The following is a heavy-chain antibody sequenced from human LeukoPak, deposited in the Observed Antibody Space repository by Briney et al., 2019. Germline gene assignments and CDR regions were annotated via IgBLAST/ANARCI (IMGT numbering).Heavy chain of an antibody. CDR1: GFIFTNYF. J-gene: IGHJ4*02. CDR2: IHQDGSIQ. CDR3: ARARGSYVEAAY. Sequence: PGGSLRLSCAASGFIFTNYFMSWVRQAPGRGLEWVANIHQDGSIQFYVDSVKGRFTVSRDNARNLLYLQMNGLRAEDTAVYYCARARGSYVEAAYWGQGTLVTVSS. V-gene: IGHV3-7*01. D-gene: IGHD3-16*01.